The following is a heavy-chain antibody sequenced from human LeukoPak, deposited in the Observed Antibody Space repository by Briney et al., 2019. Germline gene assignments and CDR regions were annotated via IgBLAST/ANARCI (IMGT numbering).Heavy chain of an antibody. Sequence: GGSLRPSCAASGFTFSSYSMDWVRQAPGKGLEWVSSISSSSSYIYYADSVKGRFTISRDNAKNSLYLQMNSLRAEDTAVYYCARAPNIAAAAPFDYWGQGTLVTVSS. D-gene: IGHD6-13*01. V-gene: IGHV3-21*04. J-gene: IGHJ4*02. CDR2: ISSSSSYI. CDR1: GFTFSSYS. CDR3: ARAPNIAAAAPFDY.